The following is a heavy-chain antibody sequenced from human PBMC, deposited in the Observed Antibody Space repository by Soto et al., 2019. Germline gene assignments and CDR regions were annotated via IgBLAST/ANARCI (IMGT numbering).Heavy chain of an antibody. D-gene: IGHD5-18*01. CDR1: GYTFTSYA. J-gene: IGHJ3*02. CDR2: INAGNGNT. Sequence: ASVKVSCKASGYTFTSYAMHWVHQAPGQRLEWMGWINAGNGNTKYSQKFQGRVTITRDTSASTAYMELSSLRSEDTAVYYCARPSLNTAMVKGGAFDIWGQGTMVTVSS. V-gene: IGHV1-3*01. CDR3: ARPSLNTAMVKGGAFDI.